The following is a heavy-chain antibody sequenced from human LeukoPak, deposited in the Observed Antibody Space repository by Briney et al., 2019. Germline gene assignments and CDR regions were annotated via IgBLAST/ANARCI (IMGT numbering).Heavy chain of an antibody. J-gene: IGHJ4*02. D-gene: IGHD3-3*01. V-gene: IGHV3-30*04. CDR1: GFTFSSYA. CDR3: ASFLSAADY. Sequence: GGSLRLSCAASGFTFSSYAMHCVRQAPGKGLEWVAVISYDGSNKYHADPVKGRFTISRDNSKNTLYLQMNSLRAEDTAVYYCASFLSAADYWGQGTLVTVSS. CDR2: ISYDGSNK.